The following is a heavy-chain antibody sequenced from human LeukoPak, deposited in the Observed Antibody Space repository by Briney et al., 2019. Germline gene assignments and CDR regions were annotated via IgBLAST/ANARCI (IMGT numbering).Heavy chain of an antibody. J-gene: IGHJ4*02. D-gene: IGHD1-26*01. Sequence: PGGSLRLSCAVSGFTFSSYAMSWVRQAPGKGLEWVSVISGSGGTTYYSDSVKGRFTISRDNSKNTLYLQMNSLRAEDTAVYYCGSSAPRIVGASMGLSDWGQGTLVTVSS. V-gene: IGHV3-23*01. CDR2: ISGSGGTT. CDR1: GFTFSSYA. CDR3: GSSAPRIVGASMGLSD.